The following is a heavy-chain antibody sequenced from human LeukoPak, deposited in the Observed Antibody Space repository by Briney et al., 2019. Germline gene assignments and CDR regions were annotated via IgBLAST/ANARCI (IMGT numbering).Heavy chain of an antibody. Sequence: PGGSLRLSCAAFGFPFSASAMSWVRQAPGKGLEWVSTISNSGGNTYYANSVRGRFTIPRDNSKNTLFLQLNSLRAEDTAVYYCAKASNTLDYWGQGTLVTVSS. D-gene: IGHD2/OR15-2a*01. V-gene: IGHV3-23*01. CDR1: GFPFSASA. CDR2: ISNSGGNT. CDR3: AKASNTLDY. J-gene: IGHJ4*02.